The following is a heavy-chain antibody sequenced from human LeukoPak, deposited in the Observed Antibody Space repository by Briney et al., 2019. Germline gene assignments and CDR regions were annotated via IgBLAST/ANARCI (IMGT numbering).Heavy chain of an antibody. CDR1: GFTFSSYG. CDR3: AKVAQLVFYYYYMDV. CDR2: ISGSGGST. D-gene: IGHD6-13*01. V-gene: IGHV3-23*01. J-gene: IGHJ6*03. Sequence: TGGSLRLSCAASGFTFSSYGMSWVRRAPGKGLEWVSAISGSGGSTYYADSVKGRFTISRDNSKNTLYLQMNSLRAEDTAVYYCAKVAQLVFYYYYMDVWGKGTTVTISS.